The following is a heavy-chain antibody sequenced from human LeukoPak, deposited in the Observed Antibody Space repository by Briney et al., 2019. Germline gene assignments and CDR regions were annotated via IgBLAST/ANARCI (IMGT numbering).Heavy chain of an antibody. CDR2: IIPIFGTA. V-gene: IGHV1-69*13. D-gene: IGHD3-3*01. CDR3: AGEDFGVVNSYYYYGMDV. CDR1: GGTFSSYA. Sequence: ASVKVSCKASGGTFSSYAISWVRQAPGQGLEWMGGIIPIFGTANYAQKFQGRVTITADESTSTAYMELSSLRSEDTAVYYCAGEDFGVVNSYYYYGMDVWGQGTTVTVSS. J-gene: IGHJ6*02.